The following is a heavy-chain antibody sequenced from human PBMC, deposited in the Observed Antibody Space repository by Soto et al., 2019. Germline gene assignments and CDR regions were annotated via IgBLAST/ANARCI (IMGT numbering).Heavy chain of an antibody. D-gene: IGHD4-17*01. CDR1: GGTFSSYA. V-gene: IGHV1-69*13. Sequence: SVKVSCKASGGTFSSYAISWVRQAPGQGLEWMGGIIPIFGTANYAQKFQGRVTITADESTSTAYMELSSLRSEDTAVYYCARVHSTVKTRDYYYGMDVWGQGTTVTVYS. CDR2: IIPIFGTA. J-gene: IGHJ6*02. CDR3: ARVHSTVKTRDYYYGMDV.